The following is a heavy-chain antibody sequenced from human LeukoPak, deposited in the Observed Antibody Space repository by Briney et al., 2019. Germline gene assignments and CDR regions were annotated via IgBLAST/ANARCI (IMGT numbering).Heavy chain of an antibody. CDR1: GFTLSTYA. J-gene: IGHJ4*02. CDR3: AKAPVTSCRGAYCYPFDS. D-gene: IGHD2-21*01. V-gene: IGHV3-23*01. Sequence: PGGSLRLSCAASGFTLSTYAMSWVRQTPEKGLEWVAATSSRDAGTYHADSVRGRFTISRDNSKNTLYLQMNSLRAEDAAVYFCAKAPVTSCRGAYCYPFDSWGQGTLVTVSS. CDR2: TSSRDAGT.